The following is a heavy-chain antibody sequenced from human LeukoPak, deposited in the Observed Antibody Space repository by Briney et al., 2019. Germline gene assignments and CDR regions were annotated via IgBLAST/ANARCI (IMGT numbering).Heavy chain of an antibody. Sequence: PSETLSLTCSVSGVSINNYYWSWIREPPGRGLEWIGYVYYSGSTNYNPSLKSRVTISVDTSKNQFSLKLSSVTAADMAVYYCARSRGYSGYAYDAFDIWGQGTMVTVSS. V-gene: IGHV4-59*01. CDR2: VYYSGST. D-gene: IGHD5-12*01. CDR3: ARSRGYSGYAYDAFDI. J-gene: IGHJ3*02. CDR1: GVSINNYY.